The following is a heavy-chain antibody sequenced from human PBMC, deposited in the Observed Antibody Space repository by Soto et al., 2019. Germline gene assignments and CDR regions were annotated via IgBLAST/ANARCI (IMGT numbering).Heavy chain of an antibody. CDR2: IIPLFGTT. J-gene: IGHJ4*02. D-gene: IGHD2-2*01. CDR1: GGTFSSYA. Sequence: QVQLVQSGAEVKKPGSSVKVSCKSSGGTFSSYAISWVRQAPGQGLEWMGGIIPLFGTTSYAPRFQGRVTITADESTSTAYMELSSLTSEDTAVYFCASRYCLSTSCFGAGDYWGQGTLVTVSS. V-gene: IGHV1-69*12. CDR3: ASRYCLSTSCFGAGDY.